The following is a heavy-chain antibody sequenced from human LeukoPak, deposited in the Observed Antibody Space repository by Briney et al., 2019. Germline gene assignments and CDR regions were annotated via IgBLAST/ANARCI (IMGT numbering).Heavy chain of an antibody. CDR2: IKEDGSAK. J-gene: IGHJ4*02. V-gene: IGHV3-7*01. CDR3: ARDVAYNTFDY. CDR1: GFTFSDYY. Sequence: GGSLRLSCAASGFTFSDYYMSWIRQAPGKGLEWVANIKEDGSAKYYVDSVKGRFTISRDNAKNSLYLQMNSLRAEDTAVYYCARDVAYNTFDYWGQGTLVTVSS. D-gene: IGHD1-14*01.